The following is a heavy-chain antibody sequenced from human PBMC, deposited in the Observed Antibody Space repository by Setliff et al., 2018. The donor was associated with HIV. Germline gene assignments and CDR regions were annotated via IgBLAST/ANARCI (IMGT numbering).Heavy chain of an antibody. CDR3: ARPALGIGGGSRFDN. J-gene: IGHJ4*02. D-gene: IGHD3-10*01. Sequence: LSLTCTVSGGSFRSSRYYWGWIRQPPGKGLEWIGNIHYGGFFWYSPSLKSRVTISVDTSKNQFSLKLSSVTAADTAVYYCARPALGIGGGSRFDNWGQGTRVTVSS. CDR2: IHYGGFF. V-gene: IGHV4-39*01. CDR1: GGSFRSSRYY.